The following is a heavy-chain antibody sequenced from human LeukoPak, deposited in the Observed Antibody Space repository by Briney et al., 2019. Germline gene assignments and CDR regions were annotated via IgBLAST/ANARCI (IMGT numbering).Heavy chain of an antibody. Sequence: SETLSLTCTVSGGSISSHYWSWIRQPPGKGLEWIGYIYYSGSTNYNPSLKSQVTISVDTSKNQFSLKLSSVTAADTAVYYCARSPDGRGTIYSSSGLYFDYWGQGTLVTVSS. CDR3: ARSPDGRGTIYSSSGLYFDY. CDR2: IYYSGST. CDR1: GGSISSHY. V-gene: IGHV4-59*11. D-gene: IGHD6-6*01. J-gene: IGHJ4*02.